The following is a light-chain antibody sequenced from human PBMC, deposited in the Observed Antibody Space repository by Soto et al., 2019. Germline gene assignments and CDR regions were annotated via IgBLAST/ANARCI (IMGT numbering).Light chain of an antibody. J-gene: IGKJ5*01. Sequence: EIVLTQSPATLSLSPGGIATLSFSASQTVSHYLAWYQQKPGQAPRLLIYDASNRATGIPARFSGSGSGTDFTLTISSLEPEDFAVYYCQQRSNWPPITFGQGTRLEIK. CDR2: DAS. CDR1: QTVSHY. V-gene: IGKV3-11*01. CDR3: QQRSNWPPIT.